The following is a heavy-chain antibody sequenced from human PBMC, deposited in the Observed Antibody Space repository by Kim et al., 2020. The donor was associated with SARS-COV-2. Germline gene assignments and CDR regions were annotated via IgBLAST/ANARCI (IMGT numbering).Heavy chain of an antibody. CDR3: ARAGLIDFFYDY. J-gene: IGHJ4*02. V-gene: IGHV4-39*07. Sequence: YYNPSLKSRVTISVDTSKNQFSLKLSSVTAADTAVYYCARAGLIDFFYDYWGQGTLVTVSS. D-gene: IGHD2-21*01.